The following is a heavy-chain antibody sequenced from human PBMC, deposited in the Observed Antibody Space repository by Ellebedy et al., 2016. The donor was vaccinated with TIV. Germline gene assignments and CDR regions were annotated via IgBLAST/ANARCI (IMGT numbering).Heavy chain of an antibody. CDR2: INHSGST. V-gene: IGHV4-34*01. D-gene: IGHD3-16*01. Sequence: SETLSLTXAVYGGSFSGYYWSWIRQPPGKGLEWIGEINHSGSTNYNPSLKSRVTISVDTSKNQFSLKLSSVTAADTAVYYCARTQDDYVWGSLDYWGQGTLVTVSS. CDR1: GGSFSGYY. J-gene: IGHJ4*02. CDR3: ARTQDDYVWGSLDY.